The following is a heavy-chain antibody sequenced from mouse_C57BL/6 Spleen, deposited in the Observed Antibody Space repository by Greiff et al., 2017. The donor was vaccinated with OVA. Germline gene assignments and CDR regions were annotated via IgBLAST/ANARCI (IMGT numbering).Heavy chain of an antibody. V-gene: IGHV5-4*01. CDR2: ISAGGSYT. D-gene: IGHD1-1*01. CDR3: ARDYYGSSYDYAMDY. J-gene: IGHJ4*01. CDR1: GFTFSSYA. Sequence: DVHLVESGGGLVKPGGSLKLSCAASGFTFSSYAMSWVRQTPEKRLEWVATISAGGSYTYYPDNVKGRFTISRDNAKNNLYLQMSHLKSEDTAMYYCARDYYGSSYDYAMDYWGQGTSVTVSS.